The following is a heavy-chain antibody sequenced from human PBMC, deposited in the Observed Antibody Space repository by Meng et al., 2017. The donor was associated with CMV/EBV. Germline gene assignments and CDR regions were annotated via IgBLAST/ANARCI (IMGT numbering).Heavy chain of an antibody. CDR2: IKQDGSEK. J-gene: IGHJ6*02. Sequence: LSLTCAASGFTFSSYWMSWVRQAPGKGLEWVANIKQDGSEKYYVDSVKGRFTISRDNAKNSLYLQMNSLRAEDTAVYYCARDRWVFYGSGSYYLYYYYYGMDVWGQGTTVTVSS. CDR1: GFTFSSYW. V-gene: IGHV3-7*01. D-gene: IGHD3-10*01. CDR3: ARDRWVFYGSGSYYLYYYYYGMDV.